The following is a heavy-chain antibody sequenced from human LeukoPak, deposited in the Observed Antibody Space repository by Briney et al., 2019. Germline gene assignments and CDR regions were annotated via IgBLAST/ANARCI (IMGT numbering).Heavy chain of an antibody. J-gene: IGHJ5*02. CDR2: KFSHDGST. D-gene: IGHD6-25*01. Sequence: ASVKVSCKTSGYSFNSHHVHWVRQAPGQGLEWMGVKFSHDGSTSTAQKFQGRVTLTRDTPTSTVGMELSSLRSEDTAVYYCARNRGYSSGWVGHWFDPWGQGTLVTVSS. CDR1: GYSFNSHH. CDR3: ARNRGYSSGWVGHWFDP. V-gene: IGHV1-46*02.